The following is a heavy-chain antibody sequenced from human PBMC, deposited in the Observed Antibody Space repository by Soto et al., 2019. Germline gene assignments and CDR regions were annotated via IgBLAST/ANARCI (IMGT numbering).Heavy chain of an antibody. V-gene: IGHV3-64*01. Sequence: GGSLRLSCAASGFTLGGYAMVWGRQAPGKGLEYVSGISSNGVGTYYANSVQGRFTISRDNSKNTVYLQMGSLRPEDMAVYYCARRACPDFHHEEVCGKGRRVTVPS. CDR2: ISSNGVGT. J-gene: IGHJ6*03. D-gene: IGHD3-16*01. CDR3: ARRACPDFHHEEV. CDR1: GFTLGGYA.